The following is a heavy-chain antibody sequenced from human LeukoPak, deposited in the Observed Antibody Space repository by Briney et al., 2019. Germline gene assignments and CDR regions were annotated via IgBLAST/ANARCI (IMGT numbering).Heavy chain of an antibody. CDR1: GYSFTGYY. CDR2: INPNSGGT. V-gene: IGHV1-2*02. J-gene: IGHJ4*02. D-gene: IGHD4-17*01. Sequence: ASVTVSCKASGYSFTGYYMHWVRQAPGQGLEWMGWINPNSGGTNYAQRFPGRVTMTRDTSISTAYMELSRLRSDDTAVYYCARDPYGDYSYFDYWGQGTLVTVSS. CDR3: ARDPYGDYSYFDY.